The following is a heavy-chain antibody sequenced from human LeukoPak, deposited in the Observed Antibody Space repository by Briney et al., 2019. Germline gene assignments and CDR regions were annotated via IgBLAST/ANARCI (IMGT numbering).Heavy chain of an antibody. CDR1: GGSFSGYY. J-gene: IGHJ6*02. CDR3: ARERVTMVRGVIVIYYGMDV. CDR2: INHSGST. Sequence: SETLSLTCAVYGGSFSGYYWSWIRQPPGKGLEWIGEINHSGSTNYNPSLKSRVTMSVDTSKNQFSLKLSSVTAADTAVYYCARERVTMVRGVIVIYYGMDVWGQGTTVTVSS. V-gene: IGHV4-34*01. D-gene: IGHD3-10*01.